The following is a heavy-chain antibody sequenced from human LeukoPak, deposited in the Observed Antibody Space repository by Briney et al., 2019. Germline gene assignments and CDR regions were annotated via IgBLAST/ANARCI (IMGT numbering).Heavy chain of an antibody. CDR3: AGLTYYDFWSGSQRSVGYYYYMDV. V-gene: IGHV3-23*01. CDR2: ISGSGGST. D-gene: IGHD3-3*01. CDR1: GFTFSSYA. J-gene: IGHJ6*03. Sequence: PGGSLRLSCAASGFTFSSYAMSWVRQAPGKGLEWVSAISGSGGSTYHADSVKGRFTISRDNSKNTLYLQMNSLRAEDTAVYYCAGLTYYDFWSGSQRSVGYYYYMDVWGKGTPVTVSS.